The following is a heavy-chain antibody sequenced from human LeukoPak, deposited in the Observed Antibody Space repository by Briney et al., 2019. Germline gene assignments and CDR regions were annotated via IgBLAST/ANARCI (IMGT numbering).Heavy chain of an antibody. CDR3: ARGGLWFGELYPVSNWFDP. Sequence: SETLSLTCTVSGGSISSYYWSWIRQPAGKGLEWIGRIYTSGSTNYNPSLKSRVTMSVDTSKNQFSLKLSSVTAADTAVYYCARGGLWFGELYPVSNWFDPWGQGTLVTVSS. V-gene: IGHV4-4*07. CDR2: IYTSGST. CDR1: GGSISSYY. D-gene: IGHD3-10*01. J-gene: IGHJ5*02.